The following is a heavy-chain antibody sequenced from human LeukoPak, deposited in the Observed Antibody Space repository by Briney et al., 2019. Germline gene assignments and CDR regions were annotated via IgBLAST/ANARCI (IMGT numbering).Heavy chain of an antibody. CDR1: GGSFSGYY. Sequence: SETLSLTCAVYGGSFSGYYWSWIRQPPGKGLEWIGEINHSGSTNYNPSLKSRVTISVDTSKNQFSLELSSVTAADTAVYYCARGLVDDSSGYYPRNFDYWGQGTLVTVSS. J-gene: IGHJ4*02. V-gene: IGHV4-34*01. D-gene: IGHD3-22*01. CDR2: INHSGST. CDR3: ARGLVDDSSGYYPRNFDY.